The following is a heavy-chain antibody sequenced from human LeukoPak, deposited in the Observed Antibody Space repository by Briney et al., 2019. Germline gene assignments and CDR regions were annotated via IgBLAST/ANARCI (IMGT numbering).Heavy chain of an antibody. CDR1: GYTFTGYY. Sequence: ASVKVSCKSSGYTFTGYYIHWVRQAPGQGLEWMGRINPNSGGTDYAQNFQGRVTMTRDTSISTAYMELSRLRSDDTAVYYCARGYDSNTYYYVGYWGQGTLVTVSS. D-gene: IGHD3-22*01. V-gene: IGHV1-2*06. CDR3: ARGYDSNTYYYVGY. J-gene: IGHJ4*02. CDR2: INPNSGGT.